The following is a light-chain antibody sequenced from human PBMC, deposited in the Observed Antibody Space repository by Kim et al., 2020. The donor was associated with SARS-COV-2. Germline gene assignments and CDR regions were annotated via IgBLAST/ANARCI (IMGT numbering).Light chain of an antibody. J-gene: IGKJ5*01. CDR2: GAS. CDR1: QSISTH. V-gene: IGKV1-39*01. Sequence: DIQMTQSPSSLSASVGDSVTITCRASQSISTHVHWYQQKPGKAPELLIYGASTLQDGVPSRFIGDGSGTYFTLTINGLQPEDFATYYCQQTYTSLQITFGQGTRLEIK. CDR3: QQTYTSLQIT.